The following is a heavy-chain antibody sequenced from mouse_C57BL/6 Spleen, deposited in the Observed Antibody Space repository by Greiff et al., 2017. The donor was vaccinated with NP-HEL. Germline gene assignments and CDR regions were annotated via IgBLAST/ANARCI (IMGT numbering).Heavy chain of an antibody. CDR2: INPSTGGT. CDR3: AREGNYGNYGGVDY. J-gene: IGHJ2*01. CDR1: GYSFTGYY. V-gene: IGHV1-42*01. Sequence: VQLQQSGPELVKPGASVKISCKASGYSFTGYYMNWVKQSPEKSLEWIGEINPSTGGTTYNQKFKAKATLTVDKSSSTAYMQLKSLTSEDAAVYYCAREGNYGNYGGVDYWGQGTTLTVSS. D-gene: IGHD2-1*01.